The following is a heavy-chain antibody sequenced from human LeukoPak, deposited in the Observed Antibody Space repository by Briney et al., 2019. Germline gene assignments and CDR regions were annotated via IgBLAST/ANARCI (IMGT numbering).Heavy chain of an antibody. J-gene: IGHJ4*02. V-gene: IGHV2-70*11. Sequence: ESGPTLVNPTQTLTLTCTFSGFSLNTSGMCVVWIRQPPGKALEWLARIDWDDAKYYSTSLKTRLTISKDTSKNQVVLTMTNMDPVDTATYYCARLYSSSSGLFDSWGQGTLVTVSS. CDR2: IDWDDAK. D-gene: IGHD6-6*01. CDR3: ARLYSSSSGLFDS. CDR1: GFSLNTSGMC.